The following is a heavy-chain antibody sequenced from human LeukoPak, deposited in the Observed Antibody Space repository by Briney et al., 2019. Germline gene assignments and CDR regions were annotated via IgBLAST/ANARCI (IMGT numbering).Heavy chain of an antibody. D-gene: IGHD2-8*01. CDR2: IYYSGST. Sequence: SETLSLTCTVSGGSISSSSYYWGWIRQPPGKGLEWIGSIYYSGSTYYNPSLKSRVTISVDTSKNQFSLKLSSVTAADTAVYYCARQGCTNGVCHRPYYYYGMDVWGQGTTVTVSS. CDR1: GGSISSSSYY. V-gene: IGHV4-39*01. J-gene: IGHJ6*02. CDR3: ARQGCTNGVCHRPYYYYGMDV.